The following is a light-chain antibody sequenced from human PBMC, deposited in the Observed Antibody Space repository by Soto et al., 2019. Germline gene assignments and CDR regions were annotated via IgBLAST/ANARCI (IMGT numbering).Light chain of an antibody. J-gene: IGLJ1*01. CDR3: KSYAGSNTYV. V-gene: IGLV2-8*01. CDR1: KSDIGVYDF. Sequence: QSVLTQPPSASGSPGQSVTISCTGTKSDIGVYDFVSWYQHHPGKAPRLIIYKVVHRPSGFPDRFSGSKSGNTAALTVSGLQAADEADYFCKSYAGSNTYVFGSGTKVTVL. CDR2: KVV.